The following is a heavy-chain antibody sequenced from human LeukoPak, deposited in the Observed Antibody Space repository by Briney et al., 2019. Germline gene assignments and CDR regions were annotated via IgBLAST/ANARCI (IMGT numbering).Heavy chain of an antibody. V-gene: IGHV1-2*02. CDR1: GYTFTGYY. J-gene: IGHJ3*02. CDR3: ARGHCSSTSCYIDAFDI. CDR2: INPNSGGT. D-gene: IGHD2-2*02. Sequence: ASVKVSCKASGYTFTGYYMHWVRQAPGQGLEWMGWINPNSGGTNYAQKFQGRVTMTRDTSISTAYMELSRLRSDDTAVYHCARGHCSSTSCYIDAFDIWGQGTMVTVYS.